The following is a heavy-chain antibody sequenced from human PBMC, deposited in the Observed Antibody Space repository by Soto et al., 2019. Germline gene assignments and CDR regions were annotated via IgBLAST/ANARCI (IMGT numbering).Heavy chain of an antibody. CDR1: GFSLSDYW. Sequence: GGSLRLSCAASGFSLSDYWMHWVCQVPGKGLLWVSRISVDGRDTTYADSVKGRFTISRDNAKNSLYLQMNSLRAEDTAVYYCARARYCSSTSCYNPFDYWGQGTLVTVSS. CDR3: ARARYCSSTSCYNPFDY. D-gene: IGHD2-2*02. J-gene: IGHJ4*02. CDR2: ISVDGRDT. V-gene: IGHV3-74*03.